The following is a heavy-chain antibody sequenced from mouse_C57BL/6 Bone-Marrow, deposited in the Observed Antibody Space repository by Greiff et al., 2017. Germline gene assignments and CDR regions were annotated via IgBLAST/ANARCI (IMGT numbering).Heavy chain of an antibody. CDR2: IRNNANNHET. J-gene: IGHJ4*01. Sequence: EVKLVESGGGLVQPGGSMKLSCAASGFTFSDAWMDWVRQSPEKGLEWVAEIRNNANNHETYYAESVKGRFTISRDDSKSSVYLQMNSLRAEDTGIYYCTKGSKNAMDYWGQGTSVTVSS. CDR1: GFTFSDAW. D-gene: IGHD2-5*01. CDR3: TKGSKNAMDY. V-gene: IGHV6-6*01.